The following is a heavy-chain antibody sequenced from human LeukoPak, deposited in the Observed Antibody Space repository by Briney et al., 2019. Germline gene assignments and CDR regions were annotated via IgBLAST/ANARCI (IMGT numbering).Heavy chain of an antibody. J-gene: IGHJ4*02. Sequence: GGSLRLSCAASGFTFDDYAMHWVRQAPGKGLEWVSLISWDGYSTYYADSVKGRFTISRDSSKNSLYLQMNSLRAEDTALYYCGKGCARRIVVVPGHWGQGTLVTVSS. CDR3: GKGCARRIVVVPGH. D-gene: IGHD2-2*01. CDR2: ISWDGYST. CDR1: GFTFDDYA. V-gene: IGHV3-43D*03.